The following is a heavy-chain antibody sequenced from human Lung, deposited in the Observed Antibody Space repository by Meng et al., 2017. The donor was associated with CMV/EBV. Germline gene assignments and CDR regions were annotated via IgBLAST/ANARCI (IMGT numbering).Heavy chain of an antibody. J-gene: IGHJ4*02. CDR2: ISYSGGT. CDR3: ARLTTSGTFDY. D-gene: IGHD2-2*01. CDR1: GGYISSTNYC. Sequence: SVLGGYISSTNYCWGWCRQPPGRELEWIGSISYSGGTYYNPSLRSRVTISVDTSKSQFSLKLSSVTAADTAVYYCARLTTSGTFDYWGQGTLVTVSS. V-gene: IGHV4-39*01.